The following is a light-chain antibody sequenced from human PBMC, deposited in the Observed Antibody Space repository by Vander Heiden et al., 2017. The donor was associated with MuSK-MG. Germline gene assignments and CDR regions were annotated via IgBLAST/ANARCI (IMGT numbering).Light chain of an antibody. V-gene: IGLV1-40*01. CDR2: GNS. J-gene: IGLJ1*01. CDR1: SSNIGAGYD. CDR3: QSYDSSLSGLV. Sequence: QSVLTQPPSVSGAPGQRVIISCTGSSSNIGAGYDLHWYHQVPGTAPKLLIYGNSNRPSGVPDRFSGSKSVTAASLASTGLQAEDEADYYCQSYDSSLSGLVFGPGTKLTVL.